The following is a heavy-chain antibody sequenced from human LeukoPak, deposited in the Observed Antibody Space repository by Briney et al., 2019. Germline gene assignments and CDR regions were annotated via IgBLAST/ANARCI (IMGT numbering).Heavy chain of an antibody. CDR2: ISVYNGHT. V-gene: IGHV1-18*01. CDR1: AYSFTTYG. Sequence: GASVTVSFTSSAYSFTTYGISWVRQPPGQGLGWMGWISVYNGHTNYAQKLQGRVTMTTDTSTSTAYMELRSLTSDDTAVYYCARNGSGSYGYWGQGTLVIVSS. D-gene: IGHD3-10*01. J-gene: IGHJ4*02. CDR3: ARNGSGSYGY.